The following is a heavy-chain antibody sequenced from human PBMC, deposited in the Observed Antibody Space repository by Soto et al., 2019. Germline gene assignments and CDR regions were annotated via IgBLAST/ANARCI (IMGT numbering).Heavy chain of an antibody. D-gene: IGHD3-10*01. CDR3: ARGITMVRGRQVDSFDY. J-gene: IGHJ4*02. Sequence: ASVKVSCKASGYTFTGYYMHWVRQAPGQGLEWMGWINPNSGGTNYAQKFQGWVTMTRDTSISTAYMELSRLRSDDTAVYYCARGITMVRGRQVDSFDYWGQGTPVTVSS. CDR2: INPNSGGT. CDR1: GYTFTGYY. V-gene: IGHV1-2*04.